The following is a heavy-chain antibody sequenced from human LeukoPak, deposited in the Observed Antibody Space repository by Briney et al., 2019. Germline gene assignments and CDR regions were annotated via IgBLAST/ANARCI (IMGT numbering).Heavy chain of an antibody. J-gene: IGHJ4*02. CDR2: IYSGGST. CDR3: ASPYN. V-gene: IGHV3-66*01. Sequence: GGSLRLSCAASGFTFSSYSMNWVRQAPGKGLEWVSVIYSGGSTYYADSVKGRFTISRDNAKNSLYLQMNSLRAEDTAVYYCASPYNWGQGTLVTVSS. CDR1: GFTFSSYS.